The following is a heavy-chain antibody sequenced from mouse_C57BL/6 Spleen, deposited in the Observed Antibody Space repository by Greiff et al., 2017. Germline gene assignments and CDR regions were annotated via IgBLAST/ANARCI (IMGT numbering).Heavy chain of an antibody. CDR1: GYTFTSYT. Sequence: VQLQQSGAELARPGASVKMSCKASGYTFTSYTMHWVKPRPGQGLEWIGYINPSSGYTKYNQKFKDKATLTADKSSSTAYMQLSSLTSEDSAVYYCARSGDYDEGYYFDYEGQGTTLTVSS. CDR2: INPSSGYT. CDR3: ARSGDYDEGYYFDY. J-gene: IGHJ2*01. D-gene: IGHD2-4*01. V-gene: IGHV1-4*01.